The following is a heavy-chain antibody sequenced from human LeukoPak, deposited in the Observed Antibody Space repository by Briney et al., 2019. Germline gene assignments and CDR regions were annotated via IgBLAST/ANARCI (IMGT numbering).Heavy chain of an antibody. CDR1: GFTFSSYA. Sequence: GGSLRLSCAASGFTFSSYAMSWVRQAPGKGLEWVSAISGSGGSTYYADSVKGRFTISRDNSKNTLYLQMNSLRAEDTAVYYCAKASSLWFGELFDAFDIWAKGQWSPSLQ. J-gene: IGHJ3*02. CDR3: AKASSLWFGELFDAFDI. D-gene: IGHD3-10*01. V-gene: IGHV3-23*01. CDR2: ISGSGGST.